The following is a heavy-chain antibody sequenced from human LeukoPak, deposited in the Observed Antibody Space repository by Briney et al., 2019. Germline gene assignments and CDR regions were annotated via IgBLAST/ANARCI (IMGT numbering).Heavy chain of an antibody. J-gene: IGHJ4*02. Sequence: GGSLRLSCAASGFTFSNTWMSWVRQAPGKGLEWVARIKSKTEGETIDYSAPVKGRFTISREDSKNTLYLQMNSLKTEDTAVYYCTTLGGGRDYWGQGTLVTVSS. CDR3: TTLGGGRDY. CDR2: IKSKTEGETI. CDR1: GFTFSNTW. D-gene: IGHD1-26*01. V-gene: IGHV3-15*01.